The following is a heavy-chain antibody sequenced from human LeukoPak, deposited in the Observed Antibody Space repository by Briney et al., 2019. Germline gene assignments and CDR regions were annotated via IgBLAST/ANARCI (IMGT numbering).Heavy chain of an antibody. D-gene: IGHD6-6*01. Sequence: GESLKISCKGSGYTFNTYWIGWVRQMPGKGLEWMGIIYPGDSDTRHSPSFQGQVTISADKSISTAYLQWGSLKASDTAMYYCAREGRSSSPMDYWGQGTLVTVSS. CDR1: GYTFNTYW. J-gene: IGHJ4*02. CDR2: IYPGDSDT. V-gene: IGHV5-51*01. CDR3: AREGRSSSPMDY.